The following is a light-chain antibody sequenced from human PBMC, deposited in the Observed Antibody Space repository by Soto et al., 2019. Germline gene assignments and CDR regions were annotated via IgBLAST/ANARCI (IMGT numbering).Light chain of an antibody. CDR3: QQYNNWPIT. Sequence: EIVLTQSPGTLSLSPVQGATLSCRASQSLSSIYLAWYQQKPGQAPRLLIHDAFMRATGIPDRFSGSGSGTDFTLTIARLEPEDFEIYYCQQYNNWPITFGQGTRLEIK. V-gene: IGKV3D-20*02. J-gene: IGKJ5*01. CDR1: QSLSSIY. CDR2: DAF.